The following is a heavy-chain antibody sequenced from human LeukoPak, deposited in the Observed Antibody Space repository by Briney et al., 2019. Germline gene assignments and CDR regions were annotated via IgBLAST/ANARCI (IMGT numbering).Heavy chain of an antibody. CDR1: GFTFDDYV. CDR2: ITWSSDNI. D-gene: IGHD3-16*01. CDR3: AKGGGGRLIYYYYMDV. Sequence: PGGSLRLSCAASGFTFDDYVMRWVRQAPGKGLGWVSGITWSSDNIEYADSVKGRFTISRDNAKNALYLQMNSLRAEDMALYYCAKGGGGRLIYYYYMDVWGKGTTVTVSS. V-gene: IGHV3-9*03. J-gene: IGHJ6*03.